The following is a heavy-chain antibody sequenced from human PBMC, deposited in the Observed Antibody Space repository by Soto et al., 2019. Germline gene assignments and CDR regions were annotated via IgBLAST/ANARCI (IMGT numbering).Heavy chain of an antibody. CDR3: AKDPTSIAVAGTFNWFDP. D-gene: IGHD6-19*01. J-gene: IGHJ5*02. CDR2: ISGSGGST. CDR1: GFTLSSYA. V-gene: IGHV3-23*01. Sequence: GGSLRLSCAASGFTLSSYAMSWVRQAPGKGLEWVSAISGSGGSTYYADSVKGRFTISRDNSKNTLYLQMNSLRAEDTAVYYCAKDPTSIAVAGTFNWFDPWGQGTLVTVSS.